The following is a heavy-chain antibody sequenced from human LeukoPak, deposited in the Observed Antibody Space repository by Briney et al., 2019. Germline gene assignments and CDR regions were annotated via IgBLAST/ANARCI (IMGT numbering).Heavy chain of an antibody. D-gene: IGHD3-3*01. Sequence: GGSLRLSCAASGFTFSSYSMNWVRQAPGKGLEWVSSISSSSYIYYADSVKGRFTISRDNAKNSLYLQMNSLRAEDTAVYYCAQYYDFWSGYSPDAFDIWGQGTMVTVSS. CDR1: GFTFSSYS. CDR2: ISSSSYI. V-gene: IGHV3-21*01. J-gene: IGHJ3*02. CDR3: AQYYDFWSGYSPDAFDI.